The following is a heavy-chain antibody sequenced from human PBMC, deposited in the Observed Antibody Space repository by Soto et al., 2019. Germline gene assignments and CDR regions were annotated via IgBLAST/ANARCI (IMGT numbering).Heavy chain of an antibody. CDR2: IYHSGST. Sequence: SETLSLTCAVSGYSISSGYYWGWIRQPPGKGLERIGSIYHSGSTYYNPSLKSRVTISVDTSKNQFSLKLSSVTAADTAVYYCARVFELRGYYYGSGSLNWLDPWGQGTLVTVSS. J-gene: IGHJ5*02. CDR1: GYSISSGYY. V-gene: IGHV4-38-2*01. D-gene: IGHD3-10*01. CDR3: ARVFELRGYYYGSGSLNWLDP.